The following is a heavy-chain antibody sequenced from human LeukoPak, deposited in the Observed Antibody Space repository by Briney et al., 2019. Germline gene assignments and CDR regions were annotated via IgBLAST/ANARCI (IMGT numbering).Heavy chain of an antibody. CDR2: INPSGGST. Sequence: GASVKVSCKASGYTFTGYYMHWVRQAPGQGLEWMGWINPSGGSTSYAQKFQGRVTMTRDMSTSTVYMELSSLRSEDTAVYYCARAGYYYDSSGPEKFDYWGQGTLVTVSS. CDR3: ARAGYYYDSSGPEKFDY. CDR1: GYTFTGYY. D-gene: IGHD3-22*01. V-gene: IGHV1-46*01. J-gene: IGHJ4*02.